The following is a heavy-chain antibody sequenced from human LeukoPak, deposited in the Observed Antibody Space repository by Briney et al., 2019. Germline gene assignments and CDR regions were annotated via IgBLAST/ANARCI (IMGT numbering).Heavy chain of an antibody. J-gene: IGHJ4*02. CDR3: VRLVSCSVTACYFDY. Sequence: RSWTLSLTCTVCGGFISSGDYYWAWLRQTPGRGLEWIGSINYRRTTYSTESLKTRVSISVHTPKNQFSLRLISMTAADMSVDFCVRLVSCSVTACYFDYSGQGSLVTVSS. D-gene: IGHD2-15*01. V-gene: IGHV4-39*01. CDR2: INYRRTT. CDR1: GGFISSGDYY.